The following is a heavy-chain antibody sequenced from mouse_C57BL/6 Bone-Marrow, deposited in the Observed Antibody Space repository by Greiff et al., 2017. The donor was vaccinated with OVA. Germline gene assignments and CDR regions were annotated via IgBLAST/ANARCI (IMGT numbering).Heavy chain of an antibody. CDR2: INPYNGGT. D-gene: IGHD1-1*01. CDR1: GYTFTDYY. V-gene: IGHV1-19*01. Sequence: VQLQQSGPVLVKPGASVKMSCKASGYTFTDYYMNWVKQSHGKSLEWIGVINPYNGGTSYNQKFKGKATLTVDKSSSTAYMERNSLTSEDSAVYYCARKLRIFPWYVDVWGTGTTVTVS. J-gene: IGHJ1*03. CDR3: ARKLRIFPWYVDV.